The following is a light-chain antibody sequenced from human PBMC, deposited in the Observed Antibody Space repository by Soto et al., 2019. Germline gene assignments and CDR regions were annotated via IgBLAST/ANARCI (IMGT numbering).Light chain of an antibody. Sequence: DIQMTQSPSTLSASVGDRVTITCRASQTIAIWLAWYQQRPGNAPKLLIYKASSLESGVPSRFSGSGSGTEFTLTISSLQPDDFATYYCQQYNSYPLTFGGGTKVEIK. CDR1: QTIAIW. CDR2: KAS. CDR3: QQYNSYPLT. V-gene: IGKV1-5*03. J-gene: IGKJ4*01.